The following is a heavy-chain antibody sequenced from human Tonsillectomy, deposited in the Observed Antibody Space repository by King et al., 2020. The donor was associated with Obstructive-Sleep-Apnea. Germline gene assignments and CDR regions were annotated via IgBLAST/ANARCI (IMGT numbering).Heavy chain of an antibody. CDR3: ARVGETVYYYYGMDV. D-gene: IGHD1-1*01. Sequence: VQLQESGPGLVEPSETLSLTCTVSGASVSSFYWSWIRQPAGKGLGWIGRIYTSGNTDYNPSLTSRVTISVDTSKNHFSLKVTTVTAAATAVYFCARVGETVYYYYGMDVWGQGTTVTVSS. V-gene: IGHV4-4*07. CDR1: GASVSSFY. J-gene: IGHJ6*02. CDR2: IYTSGNT.